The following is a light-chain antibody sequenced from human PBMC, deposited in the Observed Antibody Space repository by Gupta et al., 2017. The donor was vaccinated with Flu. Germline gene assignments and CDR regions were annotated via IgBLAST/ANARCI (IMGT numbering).Light chain of an antibody. CDR3: SSYTTSSTPV. CDR1: SSDVGDYKY. Sequence: QSALTQPASVSGSPGQSITISCTGTSSDVGDYKYVSWYQQQPGKAPKLMIYEVSNRPSGVSDRFSGSKSGNTASLTISGLQPEDEADYHCSSYTTSSTPVFGTGTTVTVL. J-gene: IGLJ1*01. CDR2: EVS. V-gene: IGLV2-14*03.